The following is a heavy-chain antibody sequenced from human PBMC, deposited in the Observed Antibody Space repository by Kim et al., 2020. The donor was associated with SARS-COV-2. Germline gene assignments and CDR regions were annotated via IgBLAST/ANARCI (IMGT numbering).Heavy chain of an antibody. CDR2: ST. Sequence: STNSKPSLKRRVTISVATSKDQFSLKLSSVTAADTAAYYCASTGAAAADYWGQGTLVTVSS. V-gene: IGHV4-34*01. D-gene: IGHD6-13*01. CDR3: ASTGAAAADY. J-gene: IGHJ4*02.